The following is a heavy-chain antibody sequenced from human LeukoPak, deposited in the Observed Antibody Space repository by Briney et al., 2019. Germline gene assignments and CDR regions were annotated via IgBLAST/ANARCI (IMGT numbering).Heavy chain of an antibody. CDR3: ARDQGRIAVIPQTNWFDP. CDR1: GFTFSSYG. V-gene: IGHV3-30*02. CDR2: IRYDGSNK. Sequence: GGSLRLSCAASGFTFSSYGMHWVRQAPGKGLEWVAFIRYDGSNKYYADSVKGRFTISRDSSKNTLYLQMNSLRAEDTAVYYCARDQGRIAVIPQTNWFDPWGQGTLVTVSS. D-gene: IGHD6-19*01. J-gene: IGHJ5*02.